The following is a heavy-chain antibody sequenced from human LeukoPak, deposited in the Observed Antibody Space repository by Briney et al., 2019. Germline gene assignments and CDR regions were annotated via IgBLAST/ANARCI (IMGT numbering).Heavy chain of an antibody. CDR2: IRYDGSNK. CDR1: GFTFTIYG. Sequence: PGGSLRLSCAASGFTFTIYGMHWVRQAPGKGLEWVAFIRYDGSNKYYADSVKGRFTISRDNSKNTLYLQMNSLRAEDTDVYYCAKDLGIVLVPVPGCDYWGQGTLVTVSS. CDR3: AKDLGIVLVPVPGCDY. V-gene: IGHV3-30*02. J-gene: IGHJ4*02. D-gene: IGHD2-2*03.